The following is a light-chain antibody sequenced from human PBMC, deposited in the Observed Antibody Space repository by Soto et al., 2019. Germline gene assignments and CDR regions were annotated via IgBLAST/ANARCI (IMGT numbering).Light chain of an antibody. Sequence: DIQMTQSPSTLSASVGDRVTITCRASQTINSWLAWYQQKPGKAPKLLIYRASSLESGVPSRFSGSGSGTEFTLTITSLQPDDVAIYYCQQYNSDPTFGQGTKVEL. V-gene: IGKV1-5*03. CDR3: QQYNSDPT. J-gene: IGKJ1*01. CDR2: RAS. CDR1: QTINSW.